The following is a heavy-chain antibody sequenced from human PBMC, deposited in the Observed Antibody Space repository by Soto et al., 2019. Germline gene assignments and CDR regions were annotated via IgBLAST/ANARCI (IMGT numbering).Heavy chain of an antibody. CDR2: ISYDGNKQ. V-gene: IGHV3-30*18. Sequence: QVQLVESGGGVVQPGRSLRLSCAASGFTFSSYGMHWVRQAPGKGLEWVAVISYDGNKQYYADSVKGRFTISRDDSKNTLYLHMNSLRPDDTAVYFCAKEMWAHGMGVWGQGTTVTVSS. D-gene: IGHD1-26*01. J-gene: IGHJ6*02. CDR1: GFTFSSYG. CDR3: AKEMWAHGMGV.